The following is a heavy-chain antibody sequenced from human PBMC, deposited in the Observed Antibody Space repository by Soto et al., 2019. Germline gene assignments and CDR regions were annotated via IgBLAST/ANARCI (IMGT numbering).Heavy chain of an antibody. CDR3: ARDRREQWLVNYYYGMDV. Sequence: GASVKVSCKASGGTFSSYAISWVRQAPGQGLEWMGGIIPIFGTANYAQKFQGRVTITADESTSTAYMELSSLRSEDTAVYYCARDRREQWLVNYYYGMDVWGQGTTVTVSS. CDR2: IIPIFGTA. CDR1: GGTFSSYA. V-gene: IGHV1-69*13. J-gene: IGHJ6*02. D-gene: IGHD6-19*01.